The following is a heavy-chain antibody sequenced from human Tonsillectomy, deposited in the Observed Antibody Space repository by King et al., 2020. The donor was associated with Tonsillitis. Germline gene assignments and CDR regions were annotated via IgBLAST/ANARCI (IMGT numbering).Heavy chain of an antibody. Sequence: VQLVESGDEVKKPGASVKVSCKASGYSFPSDGISWVRQAPGQGLEWMGWISVYGGDTSYAEKFKGRLSMTTDTPTSTAYLELRSLRPDDTAVYYCSRGGGFCSPTACYVDLWGQGTLVTVSS. CDR1: GYSFPSDG. CDR3: SRGGGFCSPTACYVDL. D-gene: IGHD2-2*01. CDR2: ISVYGGDT. J-gene: IGHJ5*02. V-gene: IGHV1-18*04.